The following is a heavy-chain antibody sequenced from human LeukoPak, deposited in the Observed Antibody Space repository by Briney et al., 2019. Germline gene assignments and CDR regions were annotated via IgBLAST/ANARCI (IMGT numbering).Heavy chain of an antibody. V-gene: IGHV4-30-4*01. J-gene: IGHJ4*02. Sequence: SETLSLTCSVSGGSISSGDYFWTWIRQPPGKGLEYIGYIYYSGSTYYNPSLKSRVTISVDTSKNQFSLKLSSVTAADTAVYYCASSPVCSSTSCYTWDPYYFDYWGQGTLVTVSS. D-gene: IGHD2-2*02. CDR2: IYYSGST. CDR3: ASSPVCSSTSCYTWDPYYFDY. CDR1: GGSISSGDYF.